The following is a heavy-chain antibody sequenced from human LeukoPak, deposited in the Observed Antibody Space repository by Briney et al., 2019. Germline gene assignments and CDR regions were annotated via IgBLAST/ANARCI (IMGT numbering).Heavy chain of an antibody. CDR2: IYHSGST. J-gene: IGHJ4*02. D-gene: IGHD3-3*01. CDR1: GGSISSSSYY. V-gene: IGHV4-39*07. Sequence: SETLSLTCTVSGGSISSSSYYWGWIRQPPGKGLEWIGTIYHSGSTYYNPSLKSRVTISVDTSKNQFSLKLSSVTAADTAVYYCARVTISAANDYWGQGTLVTVSS. CDR3: ARVTISAANDY.